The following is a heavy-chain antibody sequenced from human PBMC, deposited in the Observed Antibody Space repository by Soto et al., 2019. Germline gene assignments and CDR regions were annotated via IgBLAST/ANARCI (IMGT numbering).Heavy chain of an antibody. D-gene: IGHD2-15*01. Sequence: TLSLTCTVSGGSISSGGYYWSWIRQHPGKGLEWIGYIYYSGSTYYDPSLKSRVTISVDTSKNQFSLKLSSVTAADTAVYYCARDLYGSPGPYGMDVWGQGTTVTVSS. J-gene: IGHJ6*02. CDR1: GGSISSGGYY. V-gene: IGHV4-31*03. CDR2: IYYSGST. CDR3: ARDLYGSPGPYGMDV.